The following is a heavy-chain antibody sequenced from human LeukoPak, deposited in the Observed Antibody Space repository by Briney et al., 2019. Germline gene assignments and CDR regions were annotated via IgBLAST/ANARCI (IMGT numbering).Heavy chain of an antibody. D-gene: IGHD3-22*01. CDR1: GFSLSTSGMC. CDR2: IDWDDDK. J-gene: IGHJ4*02. CDR3: ARMYYYDSSGYYYNFDY. Sequence: SGPTLVNPTQTLTLTCTFSGFSLSTSGMCVSWICQPPGKALEWLARIDWDDDKYYSTSPKTRLTISKDTSKNQVVLTMTNMDPVDTATYYCARMYYYDSSGYYYNFDYWGQGTLVTVSS. V-gene: IGHV2-70*11.